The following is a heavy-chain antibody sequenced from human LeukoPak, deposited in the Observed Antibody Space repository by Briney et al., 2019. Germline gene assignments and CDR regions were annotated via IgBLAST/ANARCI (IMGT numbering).Heavy chain of an antibody. CDR2: ISSSSSYI. V-gene: IGHV3-21*01. CDR3: ARRPNVDTAIDYYYYMDV. Sequence: GGSLRLSCAASGFTFSSYSMNWVRQAPGKGLEWVSSISSSSSYIYYADSVKGRFTISRDNAKNSLYLQMNSLRAEDTAVYYCARRPNVDTAIDYYYYMDVWGKGTTVTVSS. D-gene: IGHD5-18*01. J-gene: IGHJ6*03. CDR1: GFTFSSYS.